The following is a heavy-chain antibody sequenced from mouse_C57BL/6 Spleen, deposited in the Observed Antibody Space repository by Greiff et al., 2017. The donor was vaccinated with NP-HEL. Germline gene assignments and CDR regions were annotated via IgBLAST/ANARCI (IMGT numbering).Heavy chain of an antibody. CDR3: ARGYGNYGYFDV. J-gene: IGHJ1*03. V-gene: IGHV1-18*01. Sequence: VQLQQSGPELVKPGASVKIPCKASGYTFTDYNMDWVKQSHGKSLEWIGDINPNNGGTIYNQKFKGKATLTVDKSSSTAYMELRSLTSEDTAVYYCARGYGNYGYFDVWGTGTTVTVSS. D-gene: IGHD2-1*01. CDR1: GYTFTDYN. CDR2: INPNNGGT.